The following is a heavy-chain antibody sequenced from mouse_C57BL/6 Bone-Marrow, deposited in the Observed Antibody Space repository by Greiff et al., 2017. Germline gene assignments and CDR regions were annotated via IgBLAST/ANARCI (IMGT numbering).Heavy chain of an antibody. J-gene: IGHJ2*01. V-gene: IGHV1-69*01. CDR1: GYTFTSYW. CDR3: ARGGGYDNY. D-gene: IGHD2-2*01. CDR2: IDPSDSYT. Sequence: QVQLQQPGAELVMPGASVKLSCKASGYTFTSYWMHWVKQRPGQGLEWIGEIDPSDSYTNYNQKFKGKSTLTVDKSSSTAYMQLSSLTSEDSAVYYCARGGGYDNYWGQGTTLTVAS.